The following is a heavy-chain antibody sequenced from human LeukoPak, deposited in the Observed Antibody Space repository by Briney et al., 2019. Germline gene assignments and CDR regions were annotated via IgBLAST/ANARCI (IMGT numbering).Heavy chain of an antibody. V-gene: IGHV3-11*01. J-gene: IGHJ4*02. CDR1: GFTFNNYA. D-gene: IGHD3-16*02. CDR2: VSSSGSAI. CDR3: ARDRYDYVWGSYRDY. Sequence: PGGSLRLSCAASGFTFNNYAMHWIRQAPGKGLEWVSYVSSSGSAIYYADSVKGRFTISRDNAKNSLYLQMNSLRAEDTAVYYCARDRYDYVWGSYRDYWGQGTLVTVSS.